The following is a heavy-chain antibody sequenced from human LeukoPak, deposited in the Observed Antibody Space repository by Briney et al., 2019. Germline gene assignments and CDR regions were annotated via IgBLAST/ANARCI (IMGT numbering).Heavy chain of an antibody. Sequence: SETLSLTCTVSGGSISSSSYYWGWIRQPPGKGLEWIGSIYYSGSTYYNPSLKSRITISVDTSKNQVSLKLSSATAADTAVYYCARGKFSMDVWGKGTTVTVSS. CDR3: ARGKFSMDV. J-gene: IGHJ6*03. CDR1: GGSISSSSYY. V-gene: IGHV4-39*01. CDR2: IYYSGST.